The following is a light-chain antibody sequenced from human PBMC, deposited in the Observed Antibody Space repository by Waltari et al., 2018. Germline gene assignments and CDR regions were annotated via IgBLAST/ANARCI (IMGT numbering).Light chain of an antibody. Sequence: DIQMTQSPSPLSASVGDTVIISCRASQSITTSLAWYQKKPGKAPDVLIYGASNLESGVPSRFSGSGSGTEFTLTISSLQPDDFATYYCQQYKSYKTFGQGTRVEIK. CDR2: GAS. J-gene: IGKJ1*01. CDR3: QQYKSYKT. V-gene: IGKV1-5*03. CDR1: QSITTS.